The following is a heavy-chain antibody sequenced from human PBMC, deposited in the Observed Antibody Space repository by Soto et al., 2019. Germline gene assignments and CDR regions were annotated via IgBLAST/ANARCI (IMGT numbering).Heavy chain of an antibody. CDR1: GFTFSSYG. CDR3: ASNPPTSTVTTLRLGIA. J-gene: IGHJ5*02. CDR2: ISYDGSNK. V-gene: IGHV3-30*03. Sequence: GGSLRLSCAASGFTFSSYGMHWVRQAPGKGLEWVAVISYDGSNKYYADSVKGRFTISRDNSKNTLYLQMNSLRAEDTAVYYCASNPPTSTVTTLRLGIAWGQGTLVTVSS. D-gene: IGHD4-4*01.